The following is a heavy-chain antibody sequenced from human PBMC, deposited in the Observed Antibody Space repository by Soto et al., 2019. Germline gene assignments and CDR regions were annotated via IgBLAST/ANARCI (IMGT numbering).Heavy chain of an antibody. CDR2: INHRGRT. CDR3: AKSELDNWNYLNP. D-gene: IGHD1-7*01. CDR1: GGSFSNYY. Sequence: QVQLPQWRAGLFNHSETLSLTCAVYGGSFSNYYWSWIRQPPGNGLEWIGEINHRGRTNYNPSLKRRVTISVDTSKNQFSLKLSSVTAAHTAVYYCAKSELDNWNYLNPWGQRTMGTVSS. J-gene: IGHJ5*02. V-gene: IGHV4-34*01.